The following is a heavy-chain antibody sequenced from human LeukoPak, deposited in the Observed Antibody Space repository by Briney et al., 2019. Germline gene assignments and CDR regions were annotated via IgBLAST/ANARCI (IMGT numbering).Heavy chain of an antibody. CDR2: ISRTGSAI. D-gene: IGHD2-15*01. V-gene: IGHV3-48*01. CDR3: VRGCSGGSCYLTNTFGI. Sequence: GGSLRLSCVASEFTFSRYSMNWVRQAPGTGLEWVSHISRTGSAIYYADSVKGRFTISRDNAEDSLFLQMDSLRVEDTAMYYCVRGCSGGSCYLTNTFGIWGRGTKVTVSS. CDR1: EFTFSRYS. J-gene: IGHJ3*02.